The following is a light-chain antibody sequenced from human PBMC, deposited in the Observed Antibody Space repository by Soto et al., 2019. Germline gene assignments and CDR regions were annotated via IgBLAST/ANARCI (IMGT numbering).Light chain of an antibody. CDR1: QNVGRNY. CDR3: QQYGSSPPYT. V-gene: IGKV3-20*01. J-gene: IGKJ2*01. CDR2: AAS. Sequence: EIVLTQSPGTLSLSPGERATLSCRASQNVGRNYVAWYQQKPGQAPRLLIFAASGRVTGIPDRFSGSGSGTDLPLTITRLEPEDFALYFCQQYGSSPPYTFGQGTTLEIK.